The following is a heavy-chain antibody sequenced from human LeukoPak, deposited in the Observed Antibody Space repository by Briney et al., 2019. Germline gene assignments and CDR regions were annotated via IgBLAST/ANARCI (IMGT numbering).Heavy chain of an antibody. Sequence: GGSLRLSCVASGFTFSDYGMIWVRQAPGKWLEWVSGISGGDYTEHADSVKGRFTISRDNSKNTLYLQMNTLRVEDTALYYCAKSRNFYYYFMEVSGRGTKVTISS. CDR3: AKSRNFYYYFMEV. J-gene: IGHJ6*03. V-gene: IGHV3-23*01. CDR2: ISGGDYT. CDR1: GFTFSDYG.